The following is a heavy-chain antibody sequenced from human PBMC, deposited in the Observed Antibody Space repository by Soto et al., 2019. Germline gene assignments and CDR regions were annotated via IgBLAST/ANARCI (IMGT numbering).Heavy chain of an antibody. CDR2: IYYSGST. J-gene: IGHJ6*02. CDR1: GGSISSGGYY. CDR3: AGGVITFGGVIVPLDV. Sequence: QVQLQESGPGLVKPSQTLSLTCTVSGGSISSGGYYWSWIRQHPGKGLEWIGYIYYSGSTYYNPSLKSRVTISVDTSKNQFSLKLSSVTAADTAVYYCAGGVITFGGVIVPLDVWGQGTTVTVSS. V-gene: IGHV4-31*03. D-gene: IGHD3-16*02.